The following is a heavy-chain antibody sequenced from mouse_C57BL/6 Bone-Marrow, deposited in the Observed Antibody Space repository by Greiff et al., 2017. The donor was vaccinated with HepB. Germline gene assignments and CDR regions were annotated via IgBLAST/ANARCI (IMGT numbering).Heavy chain of an antibody. CDR2: ISDGGSYT. V-gene: IGHV5-4*01. Sequence: EVQVVESGGGLVKPGGSLKLSCAASGFTFSSYAMSWVRQTPEKRLEWVATISDGGSYTYYPDNVKGRFTISRDNAKNNLYLQMSHLKSEDTAMYYCARGRTTPGYWGQGTSVTVSS. J-gene: IGHJ4*01. CDR1: GFTFSSYA. D-gene: IGHD1-1*01. CDR3: ARGRTTPGY.